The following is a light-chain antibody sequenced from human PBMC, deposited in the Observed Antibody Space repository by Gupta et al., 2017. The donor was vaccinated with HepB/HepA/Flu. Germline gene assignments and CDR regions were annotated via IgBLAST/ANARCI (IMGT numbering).Light chain of an antibody. CDR2: CAS. CDR3: RQYDRWPPLT. J-gene: IGKJ1*01. Sequence: VMTQSLATLSVSPGERVTLSCRASHNVGTTLFFYKQKPGQAPRILIYCASTRATGILARIFSSSSWGKYSLTISSRQSEDYAVYYCRQYDRWPPLTFGQGTKVEMK. CDR1: HNVGTT. V-gene: IGKV3-15*01.